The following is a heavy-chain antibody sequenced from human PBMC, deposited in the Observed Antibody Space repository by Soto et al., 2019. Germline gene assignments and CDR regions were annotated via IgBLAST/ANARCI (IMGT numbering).Heavy chain of an antibody. D-gene: IGHD2-2*01. CDR2: MNPNSGNT. J-gene: IGHJ5*02. CDR1: GYTFTSYD. Sequence: GASVKVSCKASGYTFTSYDINWVRQATGQGLEWMGWMNPNSGNTGYAQKFQGRVTMTRNTSISTAYMELSSLRSEDTAVYYCARAIVVVPAAPFWFDPWGQGTLVTVSS. CDR3: ARAIVVVPAAPFWFDP. V-gene: IGHV1-8*01.